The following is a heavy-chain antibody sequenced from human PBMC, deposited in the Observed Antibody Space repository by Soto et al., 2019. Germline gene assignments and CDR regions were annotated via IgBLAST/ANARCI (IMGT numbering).Heavy chain of an antibody. Sequence: EVQLVESGGGLVQPGGSLRLSCAASGFTFSSYGMNWVRQAPGKGMEWVSYISSSSTTIYYADSVKGRFIIFRDNANNSLYLQFNSLREEDTAVYYCARSPYYYDSSNYYGYWGQGTLVTVSS. V-gene: IGHV3-48*02. CDR1: GFTFSSYG. CDR2: ISSSSTTI. J-gene: IGHJ4*02. CDR3: ARSPYYYDSSNYYGY. D-gene: IGHD3-22*01.